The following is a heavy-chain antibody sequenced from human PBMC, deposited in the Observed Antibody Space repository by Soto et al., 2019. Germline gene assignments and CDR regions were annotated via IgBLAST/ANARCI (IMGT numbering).Heavy chain of an antibody. CDR3: ARVADYYDSSGYYLPDFDI. D-gene: IGHD3-22*01. V-gene: IGHV1-18*01. J-gene: IGHJ3*02. Sequence: ASVKVSCKASGYTFTSYGISWVRQAPGQGLEWMGWISAYNGNTNYAQKLQGRVTMTTDTSTSTAYMELRSLRSDDTAVYYCARVADYYDSSGYYLPDFDIWGPGTMVTVSS. CDR1: GYTFTSYG. CDR2: ISAYNGNT.